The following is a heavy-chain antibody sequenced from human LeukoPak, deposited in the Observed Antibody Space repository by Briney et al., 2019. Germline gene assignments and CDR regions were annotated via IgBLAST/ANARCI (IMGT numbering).Heavy chain of an antibody. CDR1: GFTFSTYG. CDR3: ARASGPFDY. J-gene: IGHJ4*02. V-gene: IGHV3-33*01. CDR2: IWYDGSDK. Sequence: GRSLRLSCAASGFTFSTYGMHWVRQAPGKGLEWVAVIWYDGSDKYYADSVKGRFTISRDNSKNTLYLQLNSLRVEDTAVYYCARASGPFDYWGQGTLVTVSP. D-gene: IGHD5-12*01.